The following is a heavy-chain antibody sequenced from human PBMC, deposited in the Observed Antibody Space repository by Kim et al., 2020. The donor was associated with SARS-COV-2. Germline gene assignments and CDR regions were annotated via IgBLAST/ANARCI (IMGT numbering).Heavy chain of an antibody. J-gene: IGHJ4*02. CDR1: GFTFSSYS. D-gene: IGHD2-21*01. CDR2: ISSSSSTI. CDR3: ARDLGGDGRPYYFDY. Sequence: GGSLRLSCAASGFTFSSYSMNWVRQAPGKGLEWVSYISSSSSTIYYADSVKGRFTISRDNAKNSLYLQMNSLRDEDTAVYYCARDLGGDGRPYYFDYWGQGTLVTVSS. V-gene: IGHV3-48*02.